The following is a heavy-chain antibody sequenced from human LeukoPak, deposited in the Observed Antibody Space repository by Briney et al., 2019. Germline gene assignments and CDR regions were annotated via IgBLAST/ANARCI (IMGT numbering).Heavy chain of an antibody. J-gene: IGHJ4*02. V-gene: IGHV3-74*01. CDR3: ARGDGYNWEYYFDY. CDR1: GFTFNNYW. CDR2: ISSDGSGT. Sequence: AGGSLRLSCAASGFTFNNYWMHGVRQAPGKGLVWVSRISSDGSGTRYADSVRGRFTISRDNAKNTLYLQMNSLRAEDTAVYYCARGDGYNWEYYFDYWGQGTLVTVSS. D-gene: IGHD5-24*01.